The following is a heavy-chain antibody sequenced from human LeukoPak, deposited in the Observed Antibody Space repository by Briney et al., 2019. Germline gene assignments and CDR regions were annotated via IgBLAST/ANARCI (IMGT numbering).Heavy chain of an antibody. CDR3: AGITYYYDSSAVGNWFDP. Sequence: PGGSLRLSCAASEFTFSTYEMNWVRQAPGKGLEWVSYISSSGGTIHYSDSVKGRLTISRDNAKNSLYLQMNSLRAEDTAVYYCAGITYYYDSSAVGNWFDPWGQGTLVTVSS. J-gene: IGHJ5*02. CDR1: EFTFSTYE. CDR2: ISSSGGTI. D-gene: IGHD3-22*01. V-gene: IGHV3-48*03.